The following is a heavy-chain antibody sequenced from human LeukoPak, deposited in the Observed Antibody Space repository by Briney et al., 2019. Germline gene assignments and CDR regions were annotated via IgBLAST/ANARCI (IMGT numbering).Heavy chain of an antibody. CDR2: ISSSSSYI. D-gene: IGHD5-12*01. CDR1: GFTFSSYS. V-gene: IGHV3-21*01. CDR3: AREGGGLGTYFDY. J-gene: IGHJ4*02. Sequence: GGSLRLSCAASGFTFSSYSMNWVRQAPGKGLEWVSSISSSSSYIYYADSVKGRFTISRDNAKNSLYLQMNSLRAEDTAVYYCAREGGGLGTYFDYWGQGSLVTVSS.